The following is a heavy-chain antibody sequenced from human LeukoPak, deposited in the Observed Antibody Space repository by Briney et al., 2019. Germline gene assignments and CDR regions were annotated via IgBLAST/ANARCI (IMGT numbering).Heavy chain of an antibody. V-gene: IGHV3-48*01. D-gene: IGHD3-10*01. CDR1: GFTVSTNY. J-gene: IGHJ4*02. CDR3: ARVGRSSFSLR. Sequence: GGPWNLSCQAFGFTVSTNYMTWFGKAPGKGLEGVSYISSSSSTIYYTDSVKGRYTISRDNAKNSLYLQMNSLRAEDTAVYYCARVGRSSFSLRWGQGTLVTVSS. CDR2: ISSSSSTI.